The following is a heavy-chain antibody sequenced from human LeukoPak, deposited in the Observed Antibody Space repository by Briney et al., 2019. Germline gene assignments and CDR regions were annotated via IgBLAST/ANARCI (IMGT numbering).Heavy chain of an antibody. D-gene: IGHD5-12*01. V-gene: IGHV3-66*02. CDR3: ARDRGSYAWDY. J-gene: IGHJ4*02. CDR2: IYSGGST. CDR1: GFTFSSYA. Sequence: GGSLRLSCAASGFTFSSYAMSWVRQAPGKGLEWVSVIYSGGSTYYADSVKGRFTISRDNSKNTLYLQMNSLRPEDTAVYYCARDRGSYAWDYWGQGTLVTVSS.